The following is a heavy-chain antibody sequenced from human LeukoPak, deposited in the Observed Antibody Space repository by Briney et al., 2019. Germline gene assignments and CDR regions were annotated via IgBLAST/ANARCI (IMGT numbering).Heavy chain of an antibody. D-gene: IGHD4-17*01. CDR1: GFTVTDNY. V-gene: IGHV3-53*01. CDR3: ARTIPVYGDYDY. J-gene: IGHJ4*02. CDR2: VYPDGRT. Sequence: PGGSLRLSCAVSGFTVTDNYMSWVRQAPGKGLQWVSVVYPDGRTYYADSVKGRFTISRDNSRSTLLLQLNGLRADDTAVYYCARTIPVYGDYDYWGQGTLVTVSS.